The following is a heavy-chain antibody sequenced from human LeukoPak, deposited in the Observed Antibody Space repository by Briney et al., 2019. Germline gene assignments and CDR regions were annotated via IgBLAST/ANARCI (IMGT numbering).Heavy chain of an antibody. J-gene: IGHJ5*02. D-gene: IGHD3-10*01. V-gene: IGHV1-8*01. CDR3: VRDGEGVAISVNYWFDP. Sequence: ASLKVSYKASGFTFSSYDINSVRQASRQGLKWMGWMNPNNGNTGYAQKFQGRVTMTRDTSISTAYMELRGLRSEDTAVYYCVRDGEGVAISVNYWFDPWGQGTLVTVSS. CDR1: GFTFSSYD. CDR2: MNPNNGNT.